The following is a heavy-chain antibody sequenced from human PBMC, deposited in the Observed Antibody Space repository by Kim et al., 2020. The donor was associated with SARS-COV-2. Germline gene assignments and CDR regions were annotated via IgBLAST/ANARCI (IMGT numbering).Heavy chain of an antibody. V-gene: IGHV3-23*01. CDR1: GFTFSNYA. CDR3: AKATRYYYDTSGLPDR. Sequence: GGSLRLSCAASGFTFSNYAMSWVRQAPGKGLEWVSAISGSGGSTHYADSVKGRFTVSRDNSKNMLCLQMDSLRAEDTAVYYCAKATRYYYDTSGLPDRWGQGTLVSVSS. J-gene: IGHJ5*02. CDR2: ISGSGGST. D-gene: IGHD3-22*01.